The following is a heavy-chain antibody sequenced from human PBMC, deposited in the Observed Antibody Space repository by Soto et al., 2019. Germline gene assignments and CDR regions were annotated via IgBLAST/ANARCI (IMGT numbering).Heavy chain of an antibody. J-gene: IGHJ4*02. V-gene: IGHV3-23*01. CDR2: ITGSGDTI. Sequence: EVQLLESGGDLVQPGGSLRLSCAASGFTFSRYAMNWVRQAPGKGLEWVSTITGSGDTIYYADSVKGRFTISRDNSKNTVSLQMTTLRADDTAVYYCAKKRGSACVVGTCFYFDDWGQGTLVTVSS. D-gene: IGHD3-16*01. CDR1: GFTFSRYA. CDR3: AKKRGSACVVGTCFYFDD.